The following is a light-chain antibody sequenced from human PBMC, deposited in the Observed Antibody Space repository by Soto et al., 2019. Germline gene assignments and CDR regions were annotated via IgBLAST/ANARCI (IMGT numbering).Light chain of an antibody. V-gene: IGLV8-61*01. CDR1: SGSVSTRYY. CDR2: STS. CDR3: VLYMGSGIWV. J-gene: IGLJ3*02. Sequence: QAVVTQEPSFSVSPGGTVTLTCGVNSGSVSTRYYPSWYQQTPGQAPRTLIYSTSTRSSGVPDRFSGSIVGNKAALTISGAQADDESDYYCVLYMGSGIWVFGGGTKLTVL.